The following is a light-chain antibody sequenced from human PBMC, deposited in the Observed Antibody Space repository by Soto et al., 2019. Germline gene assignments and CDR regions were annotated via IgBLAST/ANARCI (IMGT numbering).Light chain of an antibody. J-gene: IGLJ2*01. Sequence: QSVLTQPASVSGSPGQSITISCTGTSSDVGGYNYVSWYQQHPGKAPKLMLYDVSQRPSGVSTRFSGSKSGNTASLTISGSQAEDEADYYCSSYTSSSTLAVVFGGGTKVTVL. CDR1: SSDVGGYNY. V-gene: IGLV2-14*01. CDR2: DVS. CDR3: SSYTSSSTLAVV.